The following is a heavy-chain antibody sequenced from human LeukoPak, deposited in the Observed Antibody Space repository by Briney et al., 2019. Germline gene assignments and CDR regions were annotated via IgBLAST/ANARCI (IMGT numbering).Heavy chain of an antibody. CDR3: AKLSAVAGTPVDY. CDR2: IYYSGST. J-gene: IGHJ4*02. D-gene: IGHD6-19*01. Sequence: SETLSLTCTVSGGSISSSSYYWGWIRQPPGKGLEWIGSIYYSGSTYYIPSLKSRVTISVDTSKNQFSLKLSSVTAADTAVYYCAKLSAVAGTPVDYWGQGTLVTVSS. CDR1: GGSISSSSYY. V-gene: IGHV4-39*01.